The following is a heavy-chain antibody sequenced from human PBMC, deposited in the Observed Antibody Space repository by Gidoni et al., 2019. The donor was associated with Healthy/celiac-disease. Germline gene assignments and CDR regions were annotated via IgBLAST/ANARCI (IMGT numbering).Heavy chain of an antibody. CDR2: INHSGST. CDR3: AREGYWGPVRYYWYFDL. J-gene: IGHJ2*01. Sequence: QVQLQQWGAGLLKPSETLSLTCAVYGGSFSGYYWSWIRQPPGTGLEWIGEINHSGSTNYNPSLKSRVTISVDTSKNQFSLKLSSVTAADTAVYYCAREGYWGPVRYYWYFDLWGRGTLVTVSS. D-gene: IGHD2-8*02. V-gene: IGHV4-34*01. CDR1: GGSFSGYY.